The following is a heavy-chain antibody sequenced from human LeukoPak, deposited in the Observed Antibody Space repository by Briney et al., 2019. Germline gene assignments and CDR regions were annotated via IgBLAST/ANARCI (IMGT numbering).Heavy chain of an antibody. Sequence: PSETLSLTCLLSGGSIGPYYWSWIRQAARKGPEWIGRIYTTGTADYNPSLKGRVFLSVDTSMNQFSLKVTSVTAADTAVYYCARDHSSSSWMDAFEIWGPGMKVIVSS. CDR1: GGSIGPYY. CDR3: ARDHSSSSWMDAFEI. J-gene: IGHJ3*02. D-gene: IGHD6-6*01. V-gene: IGHV4-4*07. CDR2: IYTTGTA.